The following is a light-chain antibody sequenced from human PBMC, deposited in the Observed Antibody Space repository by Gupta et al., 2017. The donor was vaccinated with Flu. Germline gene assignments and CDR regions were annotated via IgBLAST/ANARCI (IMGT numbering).Light chain of an antibody. CDR2: EDN. Sequence: VTISCTRSSGSIASSYVQWHQQRPGSSPTTVIYEDNQRPSGVPDRFSGSIDSSSNSASLTIFGLTTEDEADYYCQSYDSSNHVVFGGGTKLTVL. CDR3: QSYDSSNHVV. CDR1: SGSIASSY. J-gene: IGLJ2*01. V-gene: IGLV6-57*01.